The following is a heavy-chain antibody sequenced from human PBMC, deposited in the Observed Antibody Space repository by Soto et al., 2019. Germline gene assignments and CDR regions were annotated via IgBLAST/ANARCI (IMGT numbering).Heavy chain of an antibody. CDR2: ILPIFSTS. J-gene: IGHJ4*02. CDR3: ARGSLGRPYYFDF. D-gene: IGHD3-16*01. Sequence: QVQLVQSGAEVKKPGSSVRVSCQTSGGIFSNHAIHWVRRGAGQGLEWMGGILPIFSTSDYAQNLQGRLSFASDETTSTVYMDLSSLTSDDTAVYYCARGSLGRPYYFDFWGQGTLVTVSS. CDR1: GGIFSNHA. V-gene: IGHV1-69*01.